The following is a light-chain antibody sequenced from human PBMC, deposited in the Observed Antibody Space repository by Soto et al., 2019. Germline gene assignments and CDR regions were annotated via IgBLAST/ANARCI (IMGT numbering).Light chain of an antibody. CDR1: SSDVGSYNL. V-gene: IGLV2-23*01. J-gene: IGLJ2*01. CDR2: EAT. Sequence: QSALTQPASVSGSPGQSITISCTGTSSDVGSYNLVSWYQQHPGKAPKVMIYEATKRPSGVSNRFSGSKSGNTASLTISGLQAEDEADYYCCSYVGSSTSVVFGGGTKLTVL. CDR3: CSYVGSSTSVV.